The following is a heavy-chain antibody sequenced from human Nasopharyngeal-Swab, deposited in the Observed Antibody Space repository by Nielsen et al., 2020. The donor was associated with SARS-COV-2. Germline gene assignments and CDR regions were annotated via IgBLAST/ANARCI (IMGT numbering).Heavy chain of an antibody. J-gene: IGHJ4*02. Sequence: VRQMPGNGLEWVGRIRSKANSYATAYAASVKGRFTISRDDSKNTAYLQMNSLKTEDTAVYYCTRQPFDYWGQGTLVTVSS. CDR3: TRQPFDY. CDR2: IRSKANSYAT. V-gene: IGHV3-73*01.